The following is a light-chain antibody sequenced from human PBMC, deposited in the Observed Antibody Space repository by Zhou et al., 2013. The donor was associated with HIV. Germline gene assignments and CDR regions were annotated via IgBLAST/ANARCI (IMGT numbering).Light chain of an antibody. Sequence: EIVLTQSPGTLSLSPGERATLSCRASQSVSSNYLAWYQQRPGQAPRLLIYGASSRATGIPDRFSGSGSGTDFTLTISRLEPEDFAVYYCQQYNHWPPLTFGGGTKVEIK. CDR2: GAS. J-gene: IGKJ4*01. V-gene: IGKV3-20*01. CDR1: QSVSSNY. CDR3: QQYNHWPPLT.